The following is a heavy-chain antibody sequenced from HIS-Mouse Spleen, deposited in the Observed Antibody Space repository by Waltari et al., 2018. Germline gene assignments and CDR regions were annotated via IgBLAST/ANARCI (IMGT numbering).Heavy chain of an antibody. CDR3: ARDITSSSYFDY. CDR2: ISYDGSNK. Sequence: QVQLVESGGGVVQPGRSLRLSCAASGFTFSRYAMHWVRQAPGKGLEWVAVISYDGSNKYYADSVKGRFTISRDNSKNTLYLQMNSLRAEDTAVYYCARDITSSSYFDYWGQGTLVTVSS. V-gene: IGHV3-30*04. CDR1: GFTFSRYA. D-gene: IGHD6-6*01. J-gene: IGHJ4*02.